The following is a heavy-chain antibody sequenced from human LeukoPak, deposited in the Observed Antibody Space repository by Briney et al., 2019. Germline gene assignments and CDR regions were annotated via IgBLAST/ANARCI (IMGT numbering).Heavy chain of an antibody. CDR1: GFNFYNYV. D-gene: IGHD6-19*01. CDR2: IREGDGGT. Sequence: GGSLRLSCAASGFNFYNYVMSWVRQAPGRGLEWVSSIREGDGGTDYADSVKGRFTISRDNFKNIVDLQMTSLRAEDTAMYFCTKVRPPPGSGWYGGDDDWGQGTLVTVSS. J-gene: IGHJ4*02. CDR3: TKVRPPPGSGWYGGDDD. V-gene: IGHV3-23*01.